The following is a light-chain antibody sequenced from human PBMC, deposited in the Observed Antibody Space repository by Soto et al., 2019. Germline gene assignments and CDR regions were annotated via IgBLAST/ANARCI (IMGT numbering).Light chain of an antibody. CDR2: DSS. CDR3: QHRSNWPPIT. V-gene: IGKV3-11*01. Sequence: EIVLTQSPATLSLSPGERATLSCRASQSVSINLAWYQQKPGQAPRLLIYDSSNRATGIPARFSARGSGTDFTLIISSLEPEDSAVYYCQHRSNWPPITFGQGTRLEIK. J-gene: IGKJ5*01. CDR1: QSVSIN.